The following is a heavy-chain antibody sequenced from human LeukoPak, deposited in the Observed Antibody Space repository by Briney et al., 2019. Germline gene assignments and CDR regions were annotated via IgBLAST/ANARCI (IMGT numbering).Heavy chain of an antibody. J-gene: IGHJ6*03. CDR3: AKDRRTTVTDYYYYYMDV. V-gene: IGHV3-30*02. CDR1: GFTFSSYG. CDR2: IRYDGSNK. Sequence: PGGSLRLSCAASGFTFSSYGMHWVRQAPGKGLEWVAFIRYDGSNKYYADSVKGRFTISRDNSKNTLYLQMNSLRAEDTAVYYCAKDRRTTVTDYYYYYMDVWGKGTTVTVSS. D-gene: IGHD4-11*01.